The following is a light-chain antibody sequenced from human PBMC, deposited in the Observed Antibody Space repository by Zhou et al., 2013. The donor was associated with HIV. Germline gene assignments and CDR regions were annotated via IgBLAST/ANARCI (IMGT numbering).Light chain of an antibody. CDR2: AAS. V-gene: IGKV1-16*02. Sequence: DIQMTQSPSSLSASIGDRVTITCRASQGIDYYLGWFQQKPGKAPKSLIYAASSLQSGVPAKFSGSGSGTDFILTINSLQPDDSGTYYCQQYGRYPPTFGGGLRLRSN. CDR3: QQYGRYPPT. J-gene: IGKJ4*01. CDR1: QGIDYY.